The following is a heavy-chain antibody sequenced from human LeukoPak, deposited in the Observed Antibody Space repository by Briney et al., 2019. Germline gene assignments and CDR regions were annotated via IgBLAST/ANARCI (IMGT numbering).Heavy chain of an antibody. D-gene: IGHD3-16*01. V-gene: IGHV3-15*01. CDR1: GFTFSNAW. J-gene: IGHJ4*02. CDR3: TTEFGMNFDY. Sequence: SGGSLRLSCAASGFTFSNAWMSWVRQAAGKGLEWVGCIKSKTDGGTTDYAAPVKGRFTISRDDSKNTLYLQMNSLKTEDTAVYYCTTEFGMNFDYWGQGTLVTVSS. CDR2: IKSKTDGGTT.